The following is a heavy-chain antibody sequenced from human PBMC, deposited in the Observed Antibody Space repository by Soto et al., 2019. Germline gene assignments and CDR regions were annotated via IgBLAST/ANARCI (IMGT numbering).Heavy chain of an antibody. J-gene: IGHJ3*02. CDR2: ITADGGT. Sequence: EVQVLESGGGLVQPGGSLRLSCEGSGFTVSSHAMTWIRQAPGKGPEWVSTITADGGTYYADSVKGRFAMSRDTSESTLYLQMNSLGAEDTEAYYCAPHVSCSGGSCQYDAFAIRGQGTMVTVSS. CDR3: APHVSCSGGSCQYDAFAI. CDR1: GFTVSSHA. V-gene: IGHV3-23*01. D-gene: IGHD2-15*01.